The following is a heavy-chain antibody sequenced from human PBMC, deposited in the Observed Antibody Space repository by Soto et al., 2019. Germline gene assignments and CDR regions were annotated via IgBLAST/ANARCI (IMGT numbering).Heavy chain of an antibody. J-gene: IGHJ6*02. Sequence: SETLSLTCTVSGGSISSSSYYWGWICQPPGKGLEWIGSIYYSGSTYYNPSLKSRVTISVDTSKNQFSLKLSSVTAADTAVYYCARLRGYYYGMDVWGQGTTVTVSS. V-gene: IGHV4-39*01. CDR1: GGSISSSSYY. D-gene: IGHD3-10*01. CDR2: IYYSGST. CDR3: ARLRGYYYGMDV.